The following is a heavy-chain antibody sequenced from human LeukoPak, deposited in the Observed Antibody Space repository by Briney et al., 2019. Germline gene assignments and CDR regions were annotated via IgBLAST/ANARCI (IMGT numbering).Heavy chain of an antibody. D-gene: IGHD6-19*01. CDR2: IDPSDSYT. V-gene: IGHV5-10-1*01. Sequence: GESLKTSCKGSGYSFTSNWISWVRQMPGKGLEWMGRIDPSDSYTNYSPSFQGHVTISADRSISTAYLLWSSLKASDTAMYYCARDIAVAGRGGFDSWGQGALVTVSS. CDR3: ARDIAVAGRGGFDS. J-gene: IGHJ4*02. CDR1: GYSFTSNW.